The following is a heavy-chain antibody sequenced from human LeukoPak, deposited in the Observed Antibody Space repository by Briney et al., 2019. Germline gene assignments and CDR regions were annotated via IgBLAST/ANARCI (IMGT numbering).Heavy chain of an antibody. CDR3: ARDPTTRGYDSSGYYYVDEDYFDY. J-gene: IGHJ4*02. Sequence: ASVKVSCKASGYTFTSYGISWVRQAPGQGLEWMGWISAYNGNTNYAQKLQGRVTMTTDTSTSTAYMELRSLRSDDTAVYYCARDPTTRGYDSSGYYYVDEDYFDYWGQGTLVTVSS. CDR1: GYTFTSYG. V-gene: IGHV1-18*01. D-gene: IGHD3-22*01. CDR2: ISAYNGNT.